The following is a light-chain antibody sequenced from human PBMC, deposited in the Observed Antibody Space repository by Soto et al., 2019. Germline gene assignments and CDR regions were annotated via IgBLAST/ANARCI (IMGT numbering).Light chain of an antibody. CDR2: EDS. CDR3: QGWDKSSDQPV. J-gene: IGLJ2*01. Sequence: SDELTHPPSVSVAPGQTPTISGGGNNIGSKGVHWYQQKPGQAPVLVVYEDSDRPSGIPERFSGSNSGNTATLNIRRVEDGDEADYYCQGWDKSSDQPVFGGGTKLTVL. V-gene: IGLV3-21*02. CDR1: NIGSKG.